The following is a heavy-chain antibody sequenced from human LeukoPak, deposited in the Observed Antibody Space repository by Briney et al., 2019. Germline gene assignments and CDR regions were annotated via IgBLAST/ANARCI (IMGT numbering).Heavy chain of an antibody. J-gene: IGHJ3*02. Sequence: PGGSLRLSCAASGFTFSSYAMSWVRQAPGKGLEWVSAISGSGGSTYYADSVKGRFTISRDNSKNTLYLQMNSLRAEDTAVYYCAKAGEYYYDSSGYLNGDAFDIWGQGTMVTVSS. CDR2: ISGSGGST. CDR3: AKAGEYYYDSSGYLNGDAFDI. CDR1: GFTFSSYA. V-gene: IGHV3-23*01. D-gene: IGHD3-22*01.